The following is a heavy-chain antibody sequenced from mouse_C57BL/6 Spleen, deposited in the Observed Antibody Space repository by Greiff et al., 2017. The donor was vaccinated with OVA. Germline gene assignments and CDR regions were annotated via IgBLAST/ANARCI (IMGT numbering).Heavy chain of an antibody. Sequence: EVKLLESGGGLVKPGGSLKLSCAASGFTFSSYAMSWVRQTPEKRLEWVATISDGGSYTYYPDNVKGRFTISRDNAKNNLYLQMSHLKSEDTAMYYCARGPRGLYAMDYWGQGTSVTVSS. CDR2: ISDGGSYT. V-gene: IGHV5-4*03. D-gene: IGHD2-13*01. CDR1: GFTFSSYA. J-gene: IGHJ4*01. CDR3: ARGPRGLYAMDY.